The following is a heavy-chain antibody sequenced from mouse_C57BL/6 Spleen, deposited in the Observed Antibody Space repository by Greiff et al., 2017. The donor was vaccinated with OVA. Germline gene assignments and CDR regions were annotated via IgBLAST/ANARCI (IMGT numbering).Heavy chain of an antibody. CDR3: ARWLLPLYFDV. Sequence: QVQLQQPGAELVKPGASVKLSCKASGYTFTSYWMQWVKQRPGQGLVWIGEIDPSDSYTNYNQKFKGKATLTVDTSSSTAYMQLSSLTSEDSAVYYCARWLLPLYFDVWGTGTTVTVSS. D-gene: IGHD2-3*01. CDR1: GYTFTSYW. J-gene: IGHJ1*03. CDR2: IDPSDSYT. V-gene: IGHV1-50*01.